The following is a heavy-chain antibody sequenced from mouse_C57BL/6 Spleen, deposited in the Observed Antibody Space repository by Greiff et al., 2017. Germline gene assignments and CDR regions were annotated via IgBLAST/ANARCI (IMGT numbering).Heavy chain of an antibody. CDR1: GFTFSNYW. CDR2: IRLKSDDYAT. CDR3: TGNYGREAWFAY. J-gene: IGHJ3*01. Sequence: EVKLVESGGGLVQPGGSMKLSCVASGFTFSNYWMNWVRQSPAKGLEWVAQIRLKSDDYATHYAVSGKGRFTISRDDSKSSVYLQMNNLRAEDTGIYSCTGNYGREAWFAYWGQGTLVTVSA. D-gene: IGHD1-1*01. V-gene: IGHV6-3*01.